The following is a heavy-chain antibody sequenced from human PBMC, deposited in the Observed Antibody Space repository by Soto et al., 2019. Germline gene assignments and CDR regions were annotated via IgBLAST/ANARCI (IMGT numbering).Heavy chain of an antibody. CDR3: ARASTYFYNQ. J-gene: IGHJ4*02. CDR1: GSTFSSYA. CDR2: IIPVVGKA. Sequence: SVKVSCKAPGSTFSSYAIDWVRQAPGQGLEWMGGIIPVVGKANYAQKFQNRVTISADESTSTAYMEVSSLRSEDTAVYFCARASTYFYNQWGQGTLVTVSS. D-gene: IGHD3-10*01. V-gene: IGHV1-69*13.